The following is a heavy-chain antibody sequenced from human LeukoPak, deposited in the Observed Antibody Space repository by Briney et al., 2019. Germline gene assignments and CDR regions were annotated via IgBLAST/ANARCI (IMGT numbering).Heavy chain of an antibody. J-gene: IGHJ4*02. CDR1: GGSISGHY. V-gene: IGHV4-59*11. Sequence: SETLSLTCSVSGGSISGHYWTWIRQPPGKGLEWIGYIYSSGSTNYNSSLKSRVTISEDKSKNQFSLRVRSVTAADTALYYCARVPMISGVDMYYFDYWGQGNLVTVSS. CDR2: IYSSGST. D-gene: IGHD3-3*01. CDR3: ARVPMISGVDMYYFDY.